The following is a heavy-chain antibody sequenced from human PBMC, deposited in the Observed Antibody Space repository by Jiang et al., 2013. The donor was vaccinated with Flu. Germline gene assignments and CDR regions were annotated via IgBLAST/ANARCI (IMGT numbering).Heavy chain of an antibody. CDR1: TFTSYG. V-gene: IGHV1-18*01. Sequence: TFTSYGISWVRQAPGQGLEWMGWISAYNGNTNYAQKLQGRVTMTTDTSTSTAYMELRSLRSDDTAVYYCARDIKWELPNYYYGMDVWGQGTTVTVSS. J-gene: IGHJ6*02. D-gene: IGHD1-26*01. CDR2: ISAYNGNT. CDR3: ARDIKWELPNYYYGMDV.